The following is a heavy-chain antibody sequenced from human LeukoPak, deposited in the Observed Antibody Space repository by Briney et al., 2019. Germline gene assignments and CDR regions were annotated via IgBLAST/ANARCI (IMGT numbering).Heavy chain of an antibody. CDR3: TRDPRRLDY. Sequence: LPARSLRLSCTASGFTFDDYDMHWVRQAPGKGLEWVSRIIWNSGSIGYADSVKGRFTISRDNAKNSLYLQMNSLRAEDTAVYYCTRDPRRLDYWGQGTLVTVSS. J-gene: IGHJ4*02. V-gene: IGHV3-9*01. CDR1: GFTFDDYD. CDR2: IIWNSGSI.